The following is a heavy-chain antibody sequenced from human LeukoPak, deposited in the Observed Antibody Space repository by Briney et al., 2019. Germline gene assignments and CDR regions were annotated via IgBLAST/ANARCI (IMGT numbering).Heavy chain of an antibody. V-gene: IGHV1-2*04. CDR2: INPNSGGT. CDR3: AREPILRFLEWPPPAPYYYYYGMDV. CDR1: GYTFTGYY. D-gene: IGHD3-3*01. J-gene: IGHJ6*02. Sequence: ASVKVSCKASGYTFTGYYMHWVRQAPGQGLEWMGWINPNSGGTNYAQKFQGWVTMTRDTSISTAYMELSRLRSDDTAVYYCAREPILRFLEWPPPAPYYYYYGMDVWGQGTTVTVSS.